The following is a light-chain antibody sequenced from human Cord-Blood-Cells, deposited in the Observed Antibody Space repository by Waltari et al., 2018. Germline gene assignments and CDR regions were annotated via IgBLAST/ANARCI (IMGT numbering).Light chain of an antibody. V-gene: IGLV2-14*01. CDR2: DVS. CDR3: SSYTSSSTYWV. CDR1: RSDGGGSNY. J-gene: IGLJ3*02. Sequence: SAPAPPASRSGSPGPAITRPCPGTRSDGGGSNYFSLYQQHPGKAPKLMIYDVSKRPSGVSNRFSGSKSGNTASLTISGLQAEDEADYYCSSYTSSSTYWVFGGGTKLTVL.